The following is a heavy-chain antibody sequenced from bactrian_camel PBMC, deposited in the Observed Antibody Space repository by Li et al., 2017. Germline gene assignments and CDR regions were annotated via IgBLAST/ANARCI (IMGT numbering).Heavy chain of an antibody. D-gene: IGHD5*01. CDR3: ATDYGLGSFGY. V-gene: IGHV3-2*01. CDR1: GFIFSNYY. CDR2: ITNNIGAT. Sequence: HVQLVESGGDLVQPGGSLRLSCAASGFIFSNYYMSWVRQAPGKGLEWVATITNNIGATYYADSVKGRFTISRDNARNTVYLQIDSLRSDDTALYYCATDYGLGSFGYWGQGTQVTVS. J-gene: IGHJ6*01.